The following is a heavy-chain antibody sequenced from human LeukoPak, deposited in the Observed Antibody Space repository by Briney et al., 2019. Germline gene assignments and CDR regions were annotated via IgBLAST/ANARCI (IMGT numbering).Heavy chain of an antibody. V-gene: IGHV1-18*01. CDR2: ISAYNGNT. D-gene: IGHD3-22*01. CDR1: GYTFTSYG. CDR3: ARDQVAYYYDSSGVQNAFDI. J-gene: IGHJ3*02. Sequence: GPVKVSCKASGYTFTSYGISWVRQAPGQGLEWMGWISAYNGNTNYAQKLQGRVTMTTDTSTSTAYMELRSLRSDDTAVYYCARDQVAYYYDSSGVQNAFDIWGQGTMVTVSS.